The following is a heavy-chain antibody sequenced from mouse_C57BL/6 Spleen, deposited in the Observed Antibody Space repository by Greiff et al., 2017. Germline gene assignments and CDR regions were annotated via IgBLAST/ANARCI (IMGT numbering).Heavy chain of an antibody. CDR1: GYSITSGYY. CDR2: ISYDGSN. J-gene: IGHJ2*01. Sequence: VQLQKSGPGLVKPSQSLSLTCSVTGYSITSGYYWNWIRQFPGNKLEWMGYISYDGSNNYNPSLKNRISITRDTSKNQFFLKLNSVTTEDTATYYCARGIRNPYFDYWGQGTTLTVSS. V-gene: IGHV3-6*01. D-gene: IGHD2-4*01. CDR3: ARGIRNPYFDY.